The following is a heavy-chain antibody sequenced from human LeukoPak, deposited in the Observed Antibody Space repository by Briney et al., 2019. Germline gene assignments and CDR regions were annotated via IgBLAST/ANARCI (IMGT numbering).Heavy chain of an antibody. Sequence: GGSLRLSCAASGFTFSSYWMHWVRQAPGKGLVWVSRINSDGSSTSYADSVKGRFTISRDNAKNTLYLQMNSLRAEDTAVYYCARASAWIQLGLDYWGQGTLVTVSS. J-gene: IGHJ4*02. CDR2: INSDGSST. CDR3: ARASAWIQLGLDY. D-gene: IGHD5-18*01. V-gene: IGHV3-74*01. CDR1: GFTFSSYW.